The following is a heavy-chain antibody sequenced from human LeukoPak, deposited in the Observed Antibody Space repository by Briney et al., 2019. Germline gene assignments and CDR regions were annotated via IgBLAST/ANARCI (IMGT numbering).Heavy chain of an antibody. CDR2: TNPNSGGT. D-gene: IGHD6-6*01. V-gene: IGHV1-2*06. J-gene: IGHJ4*02. Sequence: ASVKVSCKASGYSFTGYYMHWVRQAPGQGLEWMGRTNPNSGGTDYAQKFQGRVRMTRDTSITTGYMELSSLRSDDTAAYYCARLSMAESGTGHDYWGQGTLVTVSS. CDR1: GYSFTGYY. CDR3: ARLSMAESGTGHDY.